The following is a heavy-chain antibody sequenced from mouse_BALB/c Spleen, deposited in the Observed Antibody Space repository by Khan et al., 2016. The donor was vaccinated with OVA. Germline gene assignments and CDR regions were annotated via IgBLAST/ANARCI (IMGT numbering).Heavy chain of an antibody. CDR2: IRSGSATI. CDR3: ARALITTWYFDV. V-gene: IGHV5-17*02. D-gene: IGHD2-4*01. CDR1: GFTFSSFG. J-gene: IGHJ1*01. Sequence: EVELVESGGGLVQPGGSRKLSCAASGFTFSSFGMHWVRQAPEKWLEWVAYIRSGSATIYYADIVKGRFTISSDNPKNTLFLQMTSLRSEDTAMYYCARALITTWYFDVGGAGTTVTVSS.